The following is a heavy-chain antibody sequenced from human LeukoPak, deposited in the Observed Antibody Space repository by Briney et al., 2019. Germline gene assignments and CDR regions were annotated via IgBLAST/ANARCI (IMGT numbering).Heavy chain of an antibody. D-gene: IGHD3-22*01. V-gene: IGHV4-34*01. Sequence: SETLSLTCAVYGGSFSGYYWSWIRQPPGKGLEWIGDINHSGSTNYNPSLKSRVTISVDTSKNQFSLELSSVTAADTAVYYCARFRGDGSGYYYDYWGQGTLVTVSS. CDR2: INHSGST. J-gene: IGHJ4*02. CDR3: ARFRGDGSGYYYDY. CDR1: GGSFSGYY.